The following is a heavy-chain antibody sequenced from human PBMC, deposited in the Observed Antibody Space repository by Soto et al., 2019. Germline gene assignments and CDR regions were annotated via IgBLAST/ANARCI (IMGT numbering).Heavy chain of an antibody. CDR2: MSSGGQTI. Sequence: EVQLVESGGGLVQPGGSLRLSCAASGFSFSTYDMNWVRQAPGKGLEWVSYMSSGGQTIKSTDSVKGRFTISRDNAKNSLYLQMSCLRDEDTCGDYCARDPQRGYSGMDVWGHGTTVTVSS. CDR1: GFSFSTYD. CDR3: ARDPQRGYSGMDV. D-gene: IGHD2-2*01. J-gene: IGHJ6*02. V-gene: IGHV3-48*02.